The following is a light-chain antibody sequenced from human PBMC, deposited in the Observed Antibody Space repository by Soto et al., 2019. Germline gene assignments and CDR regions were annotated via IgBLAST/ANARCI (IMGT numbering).Light chain of an antibody. CDR3: QQRNNWPRGT. J-gene: IGKJ5*01. V-gene: IGKV3-11*01. CDR1: QSVSSY. CDR2: DAS. Sequence: PGERATLSCRASQSVSSYLAWYQQKPGQAPRLLIYDASNRATGIPVRFSGSGSGTDFTLTISSLEPEDFAVYYCQQRNNWPRGTFGQGTRLEIK.